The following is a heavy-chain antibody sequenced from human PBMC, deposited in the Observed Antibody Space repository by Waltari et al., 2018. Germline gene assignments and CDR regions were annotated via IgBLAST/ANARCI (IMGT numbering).Heavy chain of an antibody. Sequence: QVQLQESGPGLVKPSETLSLTCTVSGYSISSGYYWGWIRQPPGKGLEWIGNIDHNGSTDDTPSLKSRVTISVDTSKNQFPLKLSSVAAADTAVYYCARDGGNTLVGFDYWGQGTLVTVSS. J-gene: IGHJ4*02. CDR3: ARDGGNTLVGFDY. CDR1: GYSISSGYY. V-gene: IGHV4-38-2*02. D-gene: IGHD3-16*01. CDR2: IDHNGST.